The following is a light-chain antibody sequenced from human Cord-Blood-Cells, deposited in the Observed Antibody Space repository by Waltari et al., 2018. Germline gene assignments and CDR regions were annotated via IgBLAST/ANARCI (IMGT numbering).Light chain of an antibody. CDR3: QQSYSTPYT. Sequence: DIQLTQSPSSLSASVGDRVTITCRASQSISSYFNWYQQKPGKAPKLLIYAASSLQSWVPSMFSGSGSGTDFTLTISSLQPEDFATYYCQQSYSTPYTFGQGTKLEIK. V-gene: IGKV1-39*01. J-gene: IGKJ2*01. CDR1: QSISSY. CDR2: AAS.